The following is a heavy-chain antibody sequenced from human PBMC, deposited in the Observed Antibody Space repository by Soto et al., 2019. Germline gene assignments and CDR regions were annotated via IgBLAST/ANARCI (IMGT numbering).Heavy chain of an antibody. CDR3: AKGDDTYYYDSSGYSVPFRVGPIDY. D-gene: IGHD3-22*01. CDR2: ISYDGSNK. CDR1: GFTFSSYG. Sequence: GGSLRLSCAASGFTFSSYGMHWVRQAPGKGLEWVAVISYDGSNKYYADSVKGRFTISRDNSKNTLYLQMNSLRAEDTAVYYCAKGDDTYYYDSSGYSVPFRVGPIDYWGQGTLVTVFS. V-gene: IGHV3-30*18. J-gene: IGHJ4*02.